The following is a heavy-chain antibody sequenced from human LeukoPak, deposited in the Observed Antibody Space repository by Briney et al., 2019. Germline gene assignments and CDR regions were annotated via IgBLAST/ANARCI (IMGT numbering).Heavy chain of an antibody. J-gene: IGHJ3*02. V-gene: IGHV1-69*04. D-gene: IGHD3-10*01. CDR3: ARDRSGGDDAFDI. Sequence: ASVKVSCKASGGTFSSYAISWVRQAPGQGLEWMGRIIPILGIANYAQKFQGRVTITADKSTSTAYMELSSLRSEDTAVYYCARDRSGGDDAFDIWGQGTMVTVSS. CDR1: GGTFSSYA. CDR2: IIPILGIA.